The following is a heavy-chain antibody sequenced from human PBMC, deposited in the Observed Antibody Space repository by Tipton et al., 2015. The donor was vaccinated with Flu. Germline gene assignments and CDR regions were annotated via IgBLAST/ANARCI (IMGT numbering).Heavy chain of an antibody. CDR3: AREGDTARGMAAFDI. V-gene: IGHV4-31*03. D-gene: IGHD5-18*01. CDR1: GGSINNGDCY. CDR2: IYYSGST. J-gene: IGHJ3*02. Sequence: TLSLTCTVSGGSINNGDCYWSWIRQHPGKGLEWIGYIYYSGSTYYNPSLKSRVTISVDTSKHQFSLKLSSVTAADTAVYYCAREGDTARGMAAFDIWGQGTMVTVSS.